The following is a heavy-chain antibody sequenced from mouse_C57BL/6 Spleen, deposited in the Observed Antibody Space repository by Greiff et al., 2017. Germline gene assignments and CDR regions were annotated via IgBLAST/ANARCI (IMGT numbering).Heavy chain of an antibody. Sequence: EVMLVESGGGLVKPGGSLKLSCAASGFTFSDYGMHWVRQAPEKGLEWVAYISSGSSTIYYADTVKGRFTISRDNAKNTLFLQMTSLRSEDTAMDYCARPTAQASWFAYWGQGTLVTVSA. V-gene: IGHV5-17*01. CDR1: GFTFSDYG. D-gene: IGHD3-2*02. CDR2: ISSGSSTI. CDR3: ARPTAQASWFAY. J-gene: IGHJ3*01.